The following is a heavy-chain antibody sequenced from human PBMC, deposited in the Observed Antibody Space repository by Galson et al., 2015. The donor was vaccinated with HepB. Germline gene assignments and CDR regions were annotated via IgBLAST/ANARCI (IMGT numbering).Heavy chain of an antibody. D-gene: IGHD2-2*01. V-gene: IGHV3-23*01. CDR3: ARDQGYCSGITCLIYDY. Sequence: SLRLSCAASGFTFKSHSMSWVRQAPGKGLEWVSAISENGGSTHYAASVKGRFTISRDNSKNTLYLQMNSVRAEDTAVYYCARDQGYCSGITCLIYDYWGQGTLVTVS. CDR1: GFTFKSHS. J-gene: IGHJ4*02. CDR2: ISENGGST.